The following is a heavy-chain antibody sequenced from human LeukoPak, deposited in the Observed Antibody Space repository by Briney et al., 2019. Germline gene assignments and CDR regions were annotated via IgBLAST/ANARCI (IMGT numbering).Heavy chain of an antibody. V-gene: IGHV4-34*01. CDR1: GGSFSGYY. D-gene: IGHD2-8*01. J-gene: IGHJ1*01. Sequence: LETLSLTCAVYGGSFSGYYWSWIRQSPGKGLEWIGEINESGSTNYNPSLKSRVTISVNTPKNQFSLKLSSVTAADTAVYYCARHASANVRIFHYWGQGTLVTVSS. CDR3: ARHASANVRIFHY. CDR2: INESGST.